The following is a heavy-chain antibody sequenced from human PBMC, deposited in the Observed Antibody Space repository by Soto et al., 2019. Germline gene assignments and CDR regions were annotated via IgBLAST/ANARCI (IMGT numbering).Heavy chain of an antibody. CDR1: GGTFGIYA. Sequence: QVQLVQSGAEVKKPGSSVKVSCKASGGTFGIYAITWVRQAPGQGLEWMGGIIAFSDIVNYTQKLQGRVTITAHSSXNXSYMVLSSLRSEDTAVYYCARSLYSSSWFHSGNSYYYYGMDVWGQGTTVTVSS. CDR2: IIAFSDIV. J-gene: IGHJ6*02. V-gene: IGHV1-69*12. CDR3: ARSLYSSSWFHSGNSYYYYGMDV. D-gene: IGHD6-13*01.